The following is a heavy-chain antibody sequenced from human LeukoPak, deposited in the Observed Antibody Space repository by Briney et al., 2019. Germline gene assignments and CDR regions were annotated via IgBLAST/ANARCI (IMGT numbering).Heavy chain of an antibody. J-gene: IGHJ4*02. CDR3: ARFETRGTGDSDF. Sequence: SGGSLRLSCAASGFIFSSYSMNWVRQTPGKGLEWVSSISGDSTYIFYADSVKGRFTISRDDAKDSLYLQMNSLRAEDTAVYYCARFETRGTGDSDFWGQGTLVTVSS. CDR1: GFIFSSYS. CDR2: ISGDSTYI. V-gene: IGHV3-21*01. D-gene: IGHD3/OR15-3a*01.